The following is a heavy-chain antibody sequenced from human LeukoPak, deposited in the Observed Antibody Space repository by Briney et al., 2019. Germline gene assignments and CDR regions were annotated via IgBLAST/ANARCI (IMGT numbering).Heavy chain of an antibody. CDR2: IYYRGRT. CDR1: NASIISSSYY. D-gene: IGHD3-22*01. V-gene: IGHV4-39*01. J-gene: IGHJ4*02. Sequence: SETLSLTCSVSNASIISSSYYWGWIRQPPGKGLEWIGSIYYRGRTYYNPSLKIRVTISADPSKNQFSLNLNSVTASDTAVYYCARQKILDDNYDSSGYYVDQWGQGSLVTVSS. CDR3: ARQKILDDNYDSSGYYVDQ.